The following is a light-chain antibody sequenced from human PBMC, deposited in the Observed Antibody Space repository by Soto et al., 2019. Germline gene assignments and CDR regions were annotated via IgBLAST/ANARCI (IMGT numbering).Light chain of an antibody. CDR1: NIGNKN. J-gene: IGLJ2*01. CDR3: QVWDYSTVL. Sequence: SYELNQPLSVSVALGQTATINCGGNNIGNKNVHWYQQKPGQAPVLVIYRDYNRPSGIPERFSGSNSGNTATLTISRAQAGDEADFYCQVWDYSTVLFGGGTKVTVL. V-gene: IGLV3-9*01. CDR2: RDY.